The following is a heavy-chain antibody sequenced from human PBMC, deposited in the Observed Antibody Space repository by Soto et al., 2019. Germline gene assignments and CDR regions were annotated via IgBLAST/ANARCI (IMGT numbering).Heavy chain of an antibody. CDR2: ISYDGSNK. CDR3: AKDPVPLGILWFGEFSPGYFAY. CDR1: GFTFGSYG. D-gene: IGHD3-10*01. Sequence: PGGSLRLSCAASGFTFGSYGMHWVRQAPGKGLEWVAVISYDGSNKYYADSVKGRFTISRDNSKNTLYLQMNSLRAEDTAVYYCAKDPVPLGILWFGEFSPGYFAYWGQGTLVTVSS. V-gene: IGHV3-30*18. J-gene: IGHJ4*02.